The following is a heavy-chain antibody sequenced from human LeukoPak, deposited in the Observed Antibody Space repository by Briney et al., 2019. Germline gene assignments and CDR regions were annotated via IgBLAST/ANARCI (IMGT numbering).Heavy chain of an antibody. CDR2: VKEDESEK. V-gene: IGHV3-7*01. Sequence: GGSLRLSCAVSGFTFSSYWMSWVRQAPGNGPEWVANVKEDESEKNYVDSVKGRFTISRDSAKNSLYLQMNSLRAEDTAVYYCARVGSGSSYRPFDYWGQGTLVTVSS. CDR1: GFTFSSYW. CDR3: ARVGSGSSYRPFDY. J-gene: IGHJ4*02. D-gene: IGHD3-10*01.